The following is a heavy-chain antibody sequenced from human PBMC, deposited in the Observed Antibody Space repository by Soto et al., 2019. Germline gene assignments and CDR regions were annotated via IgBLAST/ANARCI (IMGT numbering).Heavy chain of an antibody. CDR2: ISSSSSTT. D-gene: IGHD3-22*01. J-gene: IGHJ4*02. CDR1: GFTFSSFE. Sequence: PGGSLRLSCAASGFTFSSFEMNWVRQAPGKGLEWISYISSSSSTTYYADSVKGRFTISRDNAQNSLYLQMNSLRAEDTAVYYCARPISNYYDSSGYFPDYWGQGTLVTVSS. V-gene: IGHV3-48*03. CDR3: ARPISNYYDSSGYFPDY.